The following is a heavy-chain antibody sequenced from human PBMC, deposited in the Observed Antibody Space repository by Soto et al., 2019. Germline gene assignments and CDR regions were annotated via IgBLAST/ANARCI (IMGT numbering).Heavy chain of an antibody. CDR2: INVYNGNT. V-gene: IGHV1-18*01. J-gene: IGHJ5*02. D-gene: IGHD3-10*01. CDR1: GYTFTNYG. Sequence: QVQLVQSGGEVKQPGASVKVSCKASGYTFTNYGISWVRQAPGQGLEWMGWINVYNGNTKYAQKVQGRVTMTTDTSTSTAYMELRSLSSDATAVYYCARGVGSGSYYNQYNWFDPWGQGTLVTVSS. CDR3: ARGVGSGSYYNQYNWFDP.